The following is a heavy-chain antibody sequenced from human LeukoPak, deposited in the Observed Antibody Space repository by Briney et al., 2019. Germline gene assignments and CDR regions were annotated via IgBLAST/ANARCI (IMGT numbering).Heavy chain of an antibody. Sequence: ASVKVSCMTSGYTFTGYYMHWVRQAPGQGLEWMGWINPNGGGTNYAQKFQGRVTVTRDTSISTVYMELTGLRYDDTAVYYCARDRSRYFDYWGQGTLVTVSS. CDR1: GYTFTGYY. V-gene: IGHV1-2*02. CDR2: INPNGGGT. J-gene: IGHJ4*02. CDR3: ARDRSRYFDY.